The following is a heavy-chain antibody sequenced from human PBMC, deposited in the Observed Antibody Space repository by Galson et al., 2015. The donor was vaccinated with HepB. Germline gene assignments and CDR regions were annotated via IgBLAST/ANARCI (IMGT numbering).Heavy chain of an antibody. D-gene: IGHD3-22*01. Sequence: SLRLSCAASGFTFNSYAMPWVRQAPGMGLEWVAVISYDGSNKYYADAVKGRFTISRDNSKNTLYLQINSLRAEDTAVYYCARCPHYYDSSGYLDYWGQGTLVTVSS. CDR3: ARCPHYYDSSGYLDY. J-gene: IGHJ4*02. CDR2: ISYDGSNK. CDR1: GFTFNSYA. V-gene: IGHV3-30*03.